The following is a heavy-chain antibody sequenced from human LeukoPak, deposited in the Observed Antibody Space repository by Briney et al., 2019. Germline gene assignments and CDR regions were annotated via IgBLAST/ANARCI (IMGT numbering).Heavy chain of an antibody. J-gene: IGHJ4*02. V-gene: IGHV3-48*01. CDR3: AKLITMVRGALDY. Sequence: GGSLRLSCAASGFTFSSYSMNWVRQAPGKGLEWVSYISSSSSTIYYADSVKGRFTISRDNSKNTLYLQMNSLRAEDTAVYYCAKLITMVRGALDYWGQGTLVTVSS. CDR2: ISSSSSTI. CDR1: GFTFSSYS. D-gene: IGHD3-10*01.